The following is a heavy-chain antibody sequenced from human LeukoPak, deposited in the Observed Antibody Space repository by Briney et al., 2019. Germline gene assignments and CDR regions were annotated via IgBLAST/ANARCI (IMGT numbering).Heavy chain of an antibody. D-gene: IGHD6-13*01. CDR1: GGTFSSYA. Sequence: SVKVSCKASGGTFSSYAISWVRQAPGQGLEWMGGIIPIFGTANYAQKFQGRVTITADESTSTAYMELSSLRSEDTAVYYCAREALPGIAASDDYWGQGTLVTVSS. V-gene: IGHV1-69*13. J-gene: IGHJ4*02. CDR2: IIPIFGTA. CDR3: AREALPGIAASDDY.